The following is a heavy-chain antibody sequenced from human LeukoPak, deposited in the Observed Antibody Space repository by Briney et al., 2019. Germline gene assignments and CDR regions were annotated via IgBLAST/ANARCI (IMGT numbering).Heavy chain of an antibody. Sequence: ASVKASCKASGYTFTGYYMHWVRQAPGQGLERMGWINPNGGGTNYAQKFQGRVTMTRDTSISTAYMELSRLRSDDTAVYYCARDPFPLITMVRGVIGIFDYWGQGTLVTVSS. D-gene: IGHD3-10*01. CDR1: GYTFTGYY. CDR3: ARDPFPLITMVRGVIGIFDY. J-gene: IGHJ4*02. CDR2: INPNGGGT. V-gene: IGHV1-2*02.